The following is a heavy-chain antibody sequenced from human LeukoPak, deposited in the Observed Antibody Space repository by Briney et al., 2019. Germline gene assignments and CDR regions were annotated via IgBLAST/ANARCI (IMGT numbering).Heavy chain of an antibody. CDR1: GGSITTYY. CDR2: IYYSGST. Sequence: PSETLSLTCTVSGGSITTYYWGWIRQPPGKGLEWIGSIYYSGSTYYNPSLKSRVTISVDTSKNQFSLKLSSVTAADTAVYYCARAVLDILTGWYYFDYWGQGTPVTVSS. J-gene: IGHJ4*02. D-gene: IGHD3-9*01. CDR3: ARAVLDILTGWYYFDY. V-gene: IGHV4-39*07.